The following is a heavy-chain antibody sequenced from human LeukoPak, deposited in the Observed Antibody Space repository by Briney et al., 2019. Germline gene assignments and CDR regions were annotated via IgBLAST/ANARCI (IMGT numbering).Heavy chain of an antibody. CDR2: ISGSSGII. D-gene: IGHD2/OR15-2a*01. J-gene: IGHJ4*02. V-gene: IGHV3-48*01. Sequence: GGSLRLSCAASGVTFNTYTMNWVRQAPGKGLEWVSYISGSSGIIDYADSVSGLFTISRDNAKNSLYLQMNSLRAAHPAVYYCATESTYYNPSGQAPFDYWGPGTLVTVSS. CDR3: ATESTYYNPSGQAPFDY. CDR1: GVTFNTYT.